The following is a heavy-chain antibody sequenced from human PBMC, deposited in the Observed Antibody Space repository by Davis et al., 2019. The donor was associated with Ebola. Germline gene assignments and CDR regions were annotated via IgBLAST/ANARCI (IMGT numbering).Heavy chain of an antibody. Sequence: GGSLRLSCAGSGFTFSHYYMTWIRQAPGKGLEWISYIGTSGDTIYYADSVKGRFTISRDDPKNTLHLQMNSLRAEDTALYYCARGPPSDAFHYFGLDVWGKGTTVTVSS. V-gene: IGHV3-11*04. J-gene: IGHJ6*04. CDR2: IGTSGDTI. D-gene: IGHD2-2*01. CDR1: GFTFSHYY. CDR3: ARGPPSDAFHYFGLDV.